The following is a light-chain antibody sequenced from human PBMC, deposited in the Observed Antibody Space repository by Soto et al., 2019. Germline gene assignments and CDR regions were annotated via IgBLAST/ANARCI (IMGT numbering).Light chain of an antibody. CDR3: QQLNSYPPYT. J-gene: IGKJ2*01. Sequence: IQLTQSPSSLSASVGDRVTITCRASQGISHSLAWYQQKPGKAPQLLIYAASTLQRRVPSRFSGSGSATDFTLTISSLQPEDFATYYCQQLNSYPPYTFGQGTKLEVK. V-gene: IGKV1-9*01. CDR1: QGISHS. CDR2: AAS.